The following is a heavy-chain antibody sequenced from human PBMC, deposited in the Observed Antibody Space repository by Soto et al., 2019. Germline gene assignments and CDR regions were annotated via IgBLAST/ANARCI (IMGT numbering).Heavy chain of an antibody. CDR2: INHRGRT. J-gene: IGHJ5*02. V-gene: IGHV4-34*02. CDR3: ARTDIVTTNWFDP. D-gene: IGHD5-12*01. Sequence: QVHLQQWGAGLLKPSETLSLTCAVYGESFIGYYWTWIRQPPGKGLEWIGEINHRGRTNYNPSLKSRVSISIDTSKNHFSLKLTSVTAADTSVYYCARTDIVTTNWFDPWGQGTLVTVSS. CDR1: GESFIGYY.